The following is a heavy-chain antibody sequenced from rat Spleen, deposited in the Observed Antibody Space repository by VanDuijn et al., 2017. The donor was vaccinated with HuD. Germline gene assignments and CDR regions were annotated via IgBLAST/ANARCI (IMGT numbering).Heavy chain of an antibody. CDR2: MWTGGST. J-gene: IGHJ2*01. CDR3: ARGNYYDGYYPFDY. V-gene: IGHV2-43*01. CDR1: GFSLTNYH. D-gene: IGHD1-12*03. Sequence: QVQLKESGPGLVQPSQTLSLICSVSGFSLTNYHVIWVRQPPGNGLEWMGVMWTGGSTAYNSLLKSRLSISRDTSKSQVFLKMNSLQIEDTATYYCARGNYYDGYYPFDYWGQGVMVRVSS.